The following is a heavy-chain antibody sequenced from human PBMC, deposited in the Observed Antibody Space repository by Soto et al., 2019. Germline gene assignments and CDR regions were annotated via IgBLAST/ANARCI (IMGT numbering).Heavy chain of an antibody. V-gene: IGHV4-34*01. D-gene: IGHD2-2*01. CDR2: INHSGST. Sequence: QVQLQQWGAGLLKPSETLSLTCAVYGGSFSGYYWSWIRQPPGKGLEWIGEINHSGSTNYNPSLKSRVTISVDTSKNQFSLKLSSVPAADTAVYYCDCSSTSCYVAGYWGQGTLVTVSS. CDR1: GGSFSGYY. CDR3: DCSSTSCYVAGY. J-gene: IGHJ4*02.